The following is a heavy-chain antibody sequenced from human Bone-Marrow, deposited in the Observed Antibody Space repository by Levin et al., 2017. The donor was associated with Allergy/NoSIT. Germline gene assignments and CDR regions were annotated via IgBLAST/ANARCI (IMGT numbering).Heavy chain of an antibody. CDR2: IYHSGST. CDR1: GGSISSSNW. CDR3: ARVARKGFGVVISYFDY. D-gene: IGHD3-3*01. Sequence: SETLSLTCAVSGGSISSSNWWSWVRQPPGKGLEWIGEIYHSGSTNYNPSLKSRVTISVDKSKNQFSLKLSSVTAADTAVYYCARVARKGFGVVISYFDYWGQGTLVTVSS. J-gene: IGHJ4*02. V-gene: IGHV4-4*02.